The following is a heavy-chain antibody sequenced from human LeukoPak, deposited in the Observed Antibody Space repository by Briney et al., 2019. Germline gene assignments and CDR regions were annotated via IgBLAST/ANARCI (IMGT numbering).Heavy chain of an antibody. J-gene: IGHJ4*02. D-gene: IGHD3-16*01. CDR1: GGSISSSSYY. CDR2: IYYSGST. CDR3: AKLGVMAMTLDY. V-gene: IGHV4-39*07. Sequence: SETLSLTCTVSGGSISSSSYYWGWIRQPPGKGLEWIGSIYYSGSTYYNPSLKSRVTISVDTSKNQFSLKLSSVTAADTAVYYCAKLGVMAMTLDYWGQGTLVTVSS.